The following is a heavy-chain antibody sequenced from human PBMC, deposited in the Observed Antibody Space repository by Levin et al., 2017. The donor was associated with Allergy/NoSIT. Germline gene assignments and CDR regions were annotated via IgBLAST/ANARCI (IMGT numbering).Heavy chain of an antibody. CDR3: AKDFFNYYDSSGFWDY. J-gene: IGHJ4*02. CDR1: GFTFSSYA. V-gene: IGHV3-23*01. Sequence: GGSLRLSCAASGFTFSSYAMSWVRQAPGKGLEWVSAISGSGGSTYYADSVKGRFTISRDNSKNTLYLQMNSLRAEDTAVYYCAKDFFNYYDSSGFWDYWGQGTLVTVSS. CDR2: ISGSGGST. D-gene: IGHD3-22*01.